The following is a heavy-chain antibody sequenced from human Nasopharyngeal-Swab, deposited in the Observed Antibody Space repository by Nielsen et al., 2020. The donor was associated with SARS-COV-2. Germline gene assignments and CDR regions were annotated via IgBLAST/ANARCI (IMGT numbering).Heavy chain of an antibody. CDR2: IYHSGTT. Sequence: SETLSLTCTVSGYSISSGYYWGWIRQSPGKGLEWIGNIYHSGTTYYNPSLKSRVTISVDTSKNQFSLKVNSVTAADTAVYYCARGEDSGIYYYAYWGQGTLVTFSS. D-gene: IGHD1-26*01. V-gene: IGHV4-38-2*02. J-gene: IGHJ4*02. CDR1: GYSISSGYY. CDR3: ARGEDSGIYYYAY.